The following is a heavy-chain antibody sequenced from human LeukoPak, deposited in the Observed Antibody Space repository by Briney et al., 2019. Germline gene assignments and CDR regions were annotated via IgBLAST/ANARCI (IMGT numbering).Heavy chain of an antibody. D-gene: IGHD3-10*01. CDR3: ARRALEGMVRAADYYYGMDF. Sequence: PSETLSLTCAGYGGSSSGYYWSWIRQPPGKGLEWIGEINHSGSTNYNPSLKSRVTISVDTSKNQFSLKLSSVTAADTAVYYCARRALEGMVRAADYYYGMDFLGQGTTVTVSS. CDR2: INHSGST. CDR1: GGSSSGYY. V-gene: IGHV4-34*01. J-gene: IGHJ6*02.